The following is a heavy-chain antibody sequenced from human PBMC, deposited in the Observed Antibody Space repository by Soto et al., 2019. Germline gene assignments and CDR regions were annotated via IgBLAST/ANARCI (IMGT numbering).Heavy chain of an antibody. CDR2: LSGSGDNT. CDR1: GFTFSTYV. V-gene: IGHV3-23*01. D-gene: IGHD2-8*01. CDR3: ASLMDAPTIRRYFYGLEV. Sequence: EVPLLESGGGLVQPGGSLRLSCAASGFTFSTYVMSWVRQAPGKGLEWVSGLSGSGDNTYYADSVRGRFTISRDNSKNRLHLQRTRLRAEDTAVYVCASLMDAPTIRRYFYGLEVWGQGTEVTVSS. J-gene: IGHJ6*02.